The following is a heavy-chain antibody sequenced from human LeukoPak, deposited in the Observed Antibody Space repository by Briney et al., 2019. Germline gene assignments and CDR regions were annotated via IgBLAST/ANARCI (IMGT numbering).Heavy chain of an antibody. CDR1: GFTFNNTW. J-gene: IGHJ4*02. D-gene: IGHD3-22*01. Sequence: GGSLRLSCEASGFTFNNTWMSWVRQAPGKGLQWVGRIRAKTNGGTTDYTAPVKGRFTISRDDSKNTLYLQMNSLKTEDTAVYYYTPGENYDRDFDYWGQGTLVTVSS. CDR3: TPGENYDRDFDY. CDR2: IRAKTNGGTT. V-gene: IGHV3-15*01.